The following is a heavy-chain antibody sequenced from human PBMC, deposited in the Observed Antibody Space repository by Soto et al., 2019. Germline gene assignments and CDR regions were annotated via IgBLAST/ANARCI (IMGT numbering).Heavy chain of an antibody. CDR2: IYYSGST. J-gene: IGHJ6*02. CDR3: ASGETGTIYYYGMDV. V-gene: IGHV4-31*03. Sequence: PSETLCLTCTVSGGSISSGVYYWSWIRQHPGKGLEWIGYIYYSGSTYYNPSLKSRVIISVDTSKNQFSLKLSSVTAADTAVYYCASGETGTIYYYGMDVWGQGTTVTVSS. CDR1: GGSISSGVYY. D-gene: IGHD1-7*01.